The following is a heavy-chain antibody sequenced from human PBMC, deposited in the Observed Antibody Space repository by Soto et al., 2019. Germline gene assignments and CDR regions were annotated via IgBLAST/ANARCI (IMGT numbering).Heavy chain of an antibody. CDR2: ISSSSSYI. V-gene: IGHV3-21*01. J-gene: IGHJ6*02. CDR1: GFTFSSYS. CDR3: ARHHNWNLYGMDV. D-gene: IGHD1-20*01. Sequence: XGSLGLSCAASGFTFSSYSMNGVRQAPGKGLEWVSSISSSSSYIYYADSVKGRFTISRDNAKNSLYLQMNSLRAEDTAVYYCARHHNWNLYGMDVWGQGTTVTVSS.